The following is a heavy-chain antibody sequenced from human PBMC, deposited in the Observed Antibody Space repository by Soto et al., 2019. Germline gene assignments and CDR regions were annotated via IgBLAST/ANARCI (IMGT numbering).Heavy chain of an antibody. CDR3: ARRRKSWCSGGSCRTYYYYYYMDV. CDR2: IYYSGST. J-gene: IGHJ6*03. CDR1: GGSISSYY. D-gene: IGHD2-15*01. V-gene: IGHV4-59*08. Sequence: QVQLQESGPGLVKPSETLSITCTASGGSISSYYWSWIRQPPGKGLEWIGYIYYSGSTTYNPSLKSRVTISVDTSKNQFSLELSSGTAADTAVYYCARRRKSWCSGGSCRTYYYYYYMDVWGKGTTVTVSS.